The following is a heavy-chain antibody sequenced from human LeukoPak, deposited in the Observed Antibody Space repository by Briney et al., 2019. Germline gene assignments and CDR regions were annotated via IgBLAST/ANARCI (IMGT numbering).Heavy chain of an antibody. J-gene: IGHJ4*02. CDR1: GFTFSSYA. Sequence: GGSLRLSCAASGFTFSSYAMHWVRQAPGKGLEWVAVISYDGSNKYYADSVKGRFTISRDNAKNTLYLQMNSLRAEDTAVYYCASGSTIGHWGQGTLVTVSS. CDR3: ASGSTIGH. CDR2: ISYDGSNK. D-gene: IGHD1-1*01. V-gene: IGHV3-30-3*01.